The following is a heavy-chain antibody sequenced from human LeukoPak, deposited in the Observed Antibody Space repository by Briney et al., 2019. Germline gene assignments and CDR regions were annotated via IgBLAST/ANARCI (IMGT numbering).Heavy chain of an antibody. D-gene: IGHD3-9*01. CDR1: GYTFTSYD. CDR3: ARGRYYDILTGCYTARNWFDP. J-gene: IGHJ5*02. Sequence: ASVKVSCKASGYTFTSYDINWVRQATGQGLEWMGWMNPNSGNTGYAQKFQGRVTMTRNTSISTAYMELSSLRSEDTAVYYCARGRYYDILTGCYTARNWFDPWGQGTLVTVSS. V-gene: IGHV1-8*01. CDR2: MNPNSGNT.